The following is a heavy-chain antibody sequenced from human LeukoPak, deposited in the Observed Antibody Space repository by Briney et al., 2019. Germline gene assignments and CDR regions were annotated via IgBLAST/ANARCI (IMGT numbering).Heavy chain of an antibody. J-gene: IGHJ6*02. D-gene: IGHD3-10*01. Sequence: EASVKVSCKASGGTFSSYAISWVRQAPGQGLEWMGRIIPILGIANYAQKFQGRVTITEDKSTSTAYMELSSLRSEDTAVYYCARDPSLLWFGELYYGMDVWGQGTTVTVSS. CDR3: ARDPSLLWFGELYYGMDV. CDR1: GGTFSSYA. CDR2: IIPILGIA. V-gene: IGHV1-69*04.